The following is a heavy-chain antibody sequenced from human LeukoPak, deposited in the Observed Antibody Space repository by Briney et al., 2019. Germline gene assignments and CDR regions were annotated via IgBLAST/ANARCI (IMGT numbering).Heavy chain of an antibody. V-gene: IGHV3-74*01. CDR3: ARDRYSGSYQGAFDI. Sequence: GGSLRLSCAASGFTFSSYWMHWVRQAPGKGLVWVSRINTDGSSTSYADSVKGRFTISRDNAKNTLYLQMNSLRAEDTAVYYCARDRYSGSYQGAFDIWGQGTMVTVSS. CDR1: GFTFSSYW. CDR2: INTDGSST. D-gene: IGHD1-26*01. J-gene: IGHJ3*02.